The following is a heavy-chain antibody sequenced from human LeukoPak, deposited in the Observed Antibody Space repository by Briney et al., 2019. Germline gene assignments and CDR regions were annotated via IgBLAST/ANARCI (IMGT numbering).Heavy chain of an antibody. Sequence: SETLSLTCTVSGGSISSGDYYWSWIRQPPGKGLEWIGYIYYSGSTYYNPSLKSRVTISVDTSKNQFSLKLSSVTAADTAVYYCAREVGLMGAPTGAFDIWGQGTMVTVSS. D-gene: IGHD1-26*01. CDR3: AREVGLMGAPTGAFDI. J-gene: IGHJ3*02. CDR2: IYYSGST. V-gene: IGHV4-30-4*08. CDR1: GGSISSGDYY.